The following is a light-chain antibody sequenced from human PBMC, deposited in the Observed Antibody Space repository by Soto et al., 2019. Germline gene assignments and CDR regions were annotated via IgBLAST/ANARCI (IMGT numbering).Light chain of an antibody. V-gene: IGKV3-15*01. CDR3: QQYNNWSPWT. CDR1: QSVSSN. CDR2: GAS. J-gene: IGKJ1*01. Sequence: EIVLTQSPGTLSLSPGERATLSCRASQSVSSNLAWYQQKPGQAPRLLIYGASTRATGIPARFSGSGSGTEFTLTISSLQSEDFAVYYCQQYNNWSPWTFGQGTKVDI.